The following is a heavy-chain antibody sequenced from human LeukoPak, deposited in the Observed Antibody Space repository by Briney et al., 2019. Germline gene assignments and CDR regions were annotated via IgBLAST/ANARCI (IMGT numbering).Heavy chain of an antibody. J-gene: IGHJ4*02. V-gene: IGHV1-2*02. D-gene: IGHD3-10*01. CDR2: INPNNAGT. CDR1: GYTFTDYY. CDR3: ARAPSRFGELFLGY. Sequence: ASVKVSCKASGYTFTDYYIHWVRQAPGQGLEWMGWINPNNAGTNYAQNFQGRVTMTRDTSISTAYMELSSLRSEDTAVYYCARAPSRFGELFLGYWGQGTLVTVSS.